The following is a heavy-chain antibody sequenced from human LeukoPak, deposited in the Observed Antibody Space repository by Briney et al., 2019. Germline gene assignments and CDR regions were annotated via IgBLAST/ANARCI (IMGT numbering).Heavy chain of an antibody. V-gene: IGHV3-23*01. J-gene: IGHJ4*02. CDR1: GFTFSSYE. Sequence: PGGSLRLSCAASGFTFSSYEMNWVRQAPGKGLEWVSAISGSGGSTYYADSVKGRFTISRDNSKNTLYLQMNSLRAEDTAVDYCAKAPIKNWNYDYYWGQGTLVTVSS. CDR3: AKAPIKNWNYDYY. D-gene: IGHD1-7*01. CDR2: ISGSGGST.